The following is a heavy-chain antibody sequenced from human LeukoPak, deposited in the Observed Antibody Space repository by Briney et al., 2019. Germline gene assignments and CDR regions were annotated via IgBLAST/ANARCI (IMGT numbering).Heavy chain of an antibody. CDR3: ARDPIDGYYHFDY. V-gene: IGHV1-2*02. CDR1: GYTFTGFH. D-gene: IGHD5-24*01. CDR2: INANSGGT. J-gene: IGHJ4*02. Sequence: GASVKVSCKASGYTFTGFHMHWERQAPGQGLEWMGWINANSGGTSYAQKFQGRVTMTRDTSISTAYMELTRVRSDDTAAYYCARDPIDGYYHFDYWGQGTLVTVSS.